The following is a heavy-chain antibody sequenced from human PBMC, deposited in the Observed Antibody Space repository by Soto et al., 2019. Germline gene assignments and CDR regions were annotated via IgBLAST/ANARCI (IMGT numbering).Heavy chain of an antibody. Sequence: PGGSLRLSCAASGFTFSSYSMNWVRQAPGKGLEWVSYISSSSSTIYYADSVKGRFTISRDNAKNSLYLQMNSLRAEDTAVYYCARGRTIFGVVIGPDYWGQGTLVTVSS. CDR1: GFTFSSYS. D-gene: IGHD3-3*01. J-gene: IGHJ4*02. CDR2: ISSSSSTI. CDR3: ARGRTIFGVVIGPDY. V-gene: IGHV3-48*01.